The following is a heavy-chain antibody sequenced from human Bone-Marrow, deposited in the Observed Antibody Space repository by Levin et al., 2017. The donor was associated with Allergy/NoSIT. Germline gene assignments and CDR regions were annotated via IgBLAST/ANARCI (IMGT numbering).Heavy chain of an antibody. J-gene: IGHJ5*02. Sequence: SQTLSLTCAVYGGSFSGYYWSWIRQPPGKGLEWIGEINHSGSTNYNPSLKSRVTISVDTSKNQFSLKLSPVTAADTAVYYCAFSVVVPAAIHPNWFDPWGQGTLVTVSS. CDR2: INHSGST. CDR1: GGSFSGYY. D-gene: IGHD2-2*01. CDR3: AFSVVVPAAIHPNWFDP. V-gene: IGHV4-34*01.